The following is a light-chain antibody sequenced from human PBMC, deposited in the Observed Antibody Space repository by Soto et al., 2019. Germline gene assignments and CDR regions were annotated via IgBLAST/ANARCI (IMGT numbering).Light chain of an antibody. V-gene: IGKV1-39*01. CDR3: QQSLITQYS. Sequence: DIQMTQSPSSLSASVGDRVTITCRASQSVNRNLHWYQQRPGKAPKLLISGASSLQSGVPSRLSGSGSGTDFTLTISSLQPEDFATYYCQQSLITQYSFGQGTKLEIK. CDR2: GAS. CDR1: QSVNRN. J-gene: IGKJ2*03.